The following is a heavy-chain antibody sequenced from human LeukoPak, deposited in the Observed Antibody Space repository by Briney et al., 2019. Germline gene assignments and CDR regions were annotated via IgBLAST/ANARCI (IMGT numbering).Heavy chain of an antibody. J-gene: IGHJ6*02. CDR1: GGSISSGGYY. V-gene: IGHV4-31*03. CDR3: ARGCSGGSCAWGMDV. Sequence: SETLSLTCTVSGGSISSGGYYWSWIRQHPGKGLEWLGYIYYSGSTYYNPSLKSRVTISVDTSKNQFSLKLSSVTAADTAVYYCARGCSGGSCAWGMDVWGQGTTVTVSS. CDR2: IYYSGST. D-gene: IGHD2-15*01.